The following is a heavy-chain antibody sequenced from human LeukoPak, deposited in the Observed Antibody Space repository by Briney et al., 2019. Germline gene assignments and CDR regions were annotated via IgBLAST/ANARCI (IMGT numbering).Heavy chain of an antibody. CDR2: FDPEDGET. CDR1: GYTFTELS. CDR3: TTDPSTTGGSYRSCSDY. V-gene: IGHV1-24*01. Sequence: GASVKLSCKVSGYTFTELSMHLIRQAHGKGLGLMGGFDPEDGETIYEQKFQGTVTMTDDTSTDTAYMELSSLRSEDTAVYYCTTDPSTTGGSYRSCSDYWRQAPLVTVYS. D-gene: IGHD1-26*01. J-gene: IGHJ4*02.